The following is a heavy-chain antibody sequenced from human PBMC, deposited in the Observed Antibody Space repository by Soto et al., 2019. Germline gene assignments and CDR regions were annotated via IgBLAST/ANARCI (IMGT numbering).Heavy chain of an antibody. CDR3: ARVSGGGSYYYFDC. CDR2: ARDKAHSYTT. Sequence: GGSLRLSCAASGFPFSEHYMDWVSQAPGKGLEWVGRARDKAHSYTTEYAASVKGRFTVSRDDSKNSLFLQMNSLRTEDTAVYYCARVSGGGSYYYFDCWGQGTLVTVSS. D-gene: IGHD1-26*01. V-gene: IGHV3-72*01. CDR1: GFPFSEHY. J-gene: IGHJ4*02.